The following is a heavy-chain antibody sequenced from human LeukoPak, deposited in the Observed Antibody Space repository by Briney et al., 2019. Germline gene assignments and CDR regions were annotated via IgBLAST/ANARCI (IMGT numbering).Heavy chain of an antibody. J-gene: IGHJ6*03. CDR2: INHSGST. Sequence: SETLSLTCTVSGGSINSYYWSWIRQPPGKGLEWIGEINHSGSTNYNPSLKSRVTISVDTSKNQFSLKLSSVTAADTAVYYCARHRAVAGYYYYYMDVWGKGTTVTISS. V-gene: IGHV4-34*01. CDR3: ARHRAVAGYYYYYMDV. CDR1: GGSINSYY. D-gene: IGHD6-19*01.